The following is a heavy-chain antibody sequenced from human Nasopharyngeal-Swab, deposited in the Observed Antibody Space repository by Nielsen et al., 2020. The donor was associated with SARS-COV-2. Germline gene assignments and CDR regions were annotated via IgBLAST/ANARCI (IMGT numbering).Heavy chain of an antibody. CDR1: GFTFSSYA. J-gene: IGHJ4*02. V-gene: IGHV3-23*01. CDR2: ISGSGGST. Sequence: GESLKISCAASGFTFSSYAVSWVRQAPGKGLEWVSAISGSGGSTYYADSVKGRFTISRDNSKNTLYLQMNSLRAEDTAVYYCAKDLEYYYDSSGYWFFDYWGQGTLVTVSS. CDR3: AKDLEYYYDSSGYWFFDY. D-gene: IGHD3-22*01.